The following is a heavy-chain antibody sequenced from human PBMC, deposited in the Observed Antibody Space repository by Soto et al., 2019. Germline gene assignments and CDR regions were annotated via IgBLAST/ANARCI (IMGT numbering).Heavy chain of an antibody. CDR3: ARSDILTGYYSLDY. D-gene: IGHD3-9*01. V-gene: IGHV1-2*04. CDR1: GYTFTGYY. CDR2: INPNSGGT. J-gene: IGHJ4*02. Sequence: ASVKVSCKASGYTFTGYYMHWVRQAPGQGLEWMGWINPNSGGTNYAQKFQGWVTMTRDTSISTAYMELSRLRSDDMAVYYCARSDILTGYYSLDYWGQGTLVTVSS.